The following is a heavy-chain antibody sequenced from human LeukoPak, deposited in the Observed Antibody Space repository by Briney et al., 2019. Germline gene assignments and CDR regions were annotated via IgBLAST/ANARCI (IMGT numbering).Heavy chain of an antibody. D-gene: IGHD6-19*01. V-gene: IGHV1-2*02. CDR2: INANSGGT. CDR3: ASGYNVGWYWA. J-gene: IGHJ4*02. CDR1: GYTFTGYY. Sequence: ASVKVSCKPSGYTFTGYYMHWVRQAPGQGLGWMGWINANSGGTNYAQKVQVRVTMTRDTSISTAEMELSRLRSDDMAVYYCASGYNVGWYWAWGQGALVTVS.